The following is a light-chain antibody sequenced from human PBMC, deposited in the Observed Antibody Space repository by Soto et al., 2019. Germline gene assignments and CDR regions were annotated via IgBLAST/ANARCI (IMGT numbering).Light chain of an antibody. Sequence: EIVLTQSPGTLSLSPGERATLSCRASQSVSSSYLAWYQQKPGQAPRLLIYGASSRATGIPDRFSGSGSGTDFTLTISRLEPEDLAVYYCQQHGSSPPPFAHGTRV. CDR3: QQHGSSPPP. CDR1: QSVSSSY. V-gene: IGKV3-20*01. J-gene: IGKJ1*01. CDR2: GAS.